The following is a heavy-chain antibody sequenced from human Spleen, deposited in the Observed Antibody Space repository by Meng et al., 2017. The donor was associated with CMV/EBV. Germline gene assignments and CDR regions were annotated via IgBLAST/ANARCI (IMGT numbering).Heavy chain of an antibody. J-gene: IGHJ4*02. V-gene: IGHV3-7*01. CDR3: ARGDPLTTDY. CDR2: IKQDGSEK. Sequence: GESLKISCAASGFTFSDHYMAWIRQAPGKGLEWVGNIKQDGSEKYYVDSVKGRFTISRDNAKNSLYLQMNSLRAEDTAVYYCARGDPLTTDYWGQGTLVTVSS. CDR1: GFTFSDHY. D-gene: IGHD4-11*01.